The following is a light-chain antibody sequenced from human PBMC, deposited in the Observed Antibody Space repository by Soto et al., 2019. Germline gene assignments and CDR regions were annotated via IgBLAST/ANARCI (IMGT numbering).Light chain of an antibody. CDR2: DAS. Sequence: EVVLTQSPATLSLSPGERATLSCRASQTVNNYLVWYQQKPGQAPRLLIYDASNRATGIPARFSGSGSGTDFTLTISSLEPEDFAVYYCQQRQHWPPITFGQGTRLEIK. J-gene: IGKJ5*01. V-gene: IGKV3-11*01. CDR3: QQRQHWPPIT. CDR1: QTVNNY.